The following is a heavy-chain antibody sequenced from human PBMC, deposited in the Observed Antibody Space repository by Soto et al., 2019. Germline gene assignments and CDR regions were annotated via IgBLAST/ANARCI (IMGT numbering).Heavy chain of an antibody. J-gene: IGHJ4*02. Sequence: QAHLVQSGAEVKKPGSSVKVSCKASGDTFRRYAVSWVRQAPGQGLEWVGGIMPSLGAPNYAQNLQGRVTITADESTSSVYMEMSSLRSEDTAVYYCARGVDIPSYYDFCGQGILVTVSS. CDR1: GDTFRRYA. CDR3: ARGVDIPSYYDF. D-gene: IGHD2-2*03. V-gene: IGHV1-69*01. CDR2: IMPSLGAP.